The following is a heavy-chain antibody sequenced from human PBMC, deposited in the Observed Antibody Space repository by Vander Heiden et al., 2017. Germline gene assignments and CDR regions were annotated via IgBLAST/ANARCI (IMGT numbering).Heavy chain of an antibody. CDR3: ARDCARLNYCDSRGMDV. CDR2: IYYSGST. D-gene: IGHD3-16*01. J-gene: IGHJ6*02. CDR1: GGSVSNYY. Sequence: QVQLQESGPGLVKPSATLSLTCTVSGGSVSNYYWSWIRQPPGKGLEWIGFIYYSGSTNYNPSLKSRVTISVDTSKNQFSLKLSSVTAADTAVYYCARDCARLNYCDSRGMDVWGQGTTVTVSS. V-gene: IGHV4-59*02.